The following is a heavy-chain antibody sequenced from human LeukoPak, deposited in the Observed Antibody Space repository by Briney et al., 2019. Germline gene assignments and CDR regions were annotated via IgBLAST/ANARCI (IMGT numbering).Heavy chain of an antibody. V-gene: IGHV3-9*01. D-gene: IGHD2-15*01. CDR1: GFTFDDYA. CDR3: ARVYPVVAATPEMYDY. Sequence: PGGSLRLSCAASGFTFDDYAMHWVRQAPGKGLEWVSGISWNSGSIGYADSVKGRFTISRDNAKNSLYLQMNSLRAEDTAVYYCARVYPVVAATPEMYDYWGQGTLVTVSS. CDR2: ISWNSGSI. J-gene: IGHJ4*02.